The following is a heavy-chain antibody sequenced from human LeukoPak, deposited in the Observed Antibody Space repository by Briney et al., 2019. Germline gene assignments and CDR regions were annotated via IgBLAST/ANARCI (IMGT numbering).Heavy chain of an antibody. CDR3: AKEKDIVVVPAAQPFDP. Sequence: PGGSLRLSCAASGFTFSSYGMHWVRQAPGKGLEWVAFIRYGGSNKYYADSVKGRFTISRDNSKNTLYLQMNSLRAEDTAVYYCAKEKDIVVVPAAQPFDPWGQGTLVTVSS. J-gene: IGHJ5*02. V-gene: IGHV3-30*02. CDR1: GFTFSSYG. CDR2: IRYGGSNK. D-gene: IGHD2-2*01.